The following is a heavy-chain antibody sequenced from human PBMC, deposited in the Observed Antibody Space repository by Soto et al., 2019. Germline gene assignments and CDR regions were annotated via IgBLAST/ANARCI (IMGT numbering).Heavy chain of an antibody. D-gene: IGHD3-16*01. CDR2: IYYSGST. Sequence: SQTLSLTCTVSGGSISIGSYYWGWIRQPPGKGLEWIGSIYYSGSTYYNPSLKSRVTISVDTSKNQFSLKLRSVTAADTAVYYRARHEEHYVISWDGSENWGQGIPSTVSS. J-gene: IGHJ4*02. CDR1: GGSISIGSYY. CDR3: ARHEEHYVISWDGSEN. V-gene: IGHV4-39*01.